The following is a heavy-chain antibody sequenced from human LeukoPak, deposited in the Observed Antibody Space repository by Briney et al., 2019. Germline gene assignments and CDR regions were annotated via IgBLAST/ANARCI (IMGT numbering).Heavy chain of an antibody. CDR2: IIPILGIA. J-gene: IGHJ4*02. CDR3: ARGDGYSTNFDY. Sequence: SVKVSCKASGGTFSSYAISWVRQAPGQGLEWMGRIIPILGIANYAQKFQGRVTITADKSTSTAYMELSSLRSEDTAVFYCARGDGYSTNFDYWGQGTLVTVSS. CDR1: GGTFSSYA. V-gene: IGHV1-69*04. D-gene: IGHD5-24*01.